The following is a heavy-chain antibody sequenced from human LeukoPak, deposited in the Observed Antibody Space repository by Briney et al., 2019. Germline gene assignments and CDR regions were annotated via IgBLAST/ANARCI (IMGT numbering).Heavy chain of an antibody. D-gene: IGHD3-10*01. CDR3: AVGGVYLRGGAEAFDI. CDR2: IYHSGST. J-gene: IGHJ3*02. CDR1: GGSFSGYY. V-gene: IGHV4-34*01. Sequence: SETLSLTCAVYGGSFSGYYWSWIRQPPGKGLEWIGEIYHSGSTNYNPSLKSRVTISVDKSKNQFSLKLSSVTAADTAVYYCAVGGVYLRGGAEAFDIWGQGTMVTVSS.